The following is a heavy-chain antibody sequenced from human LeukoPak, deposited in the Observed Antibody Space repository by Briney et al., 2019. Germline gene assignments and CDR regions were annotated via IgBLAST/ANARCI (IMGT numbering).Heavy chain of an antibody. D-gene: IGHD1-14*01. Sequence: GGSLRLSCAASGFTFSDYWMNWLRQTPGKGREWGANINQDGTEKHFGDSVKGRFTISRDNAKNSVFLEMNSLRAEDTAVYYCARGTNAYPGTDYWGQGTLVTVSS. V-gene: IGHV3-7*01. CDR1: GFTFSDYW. CDR2: INQDGTEK. CDR3: ARGTNAYPGTDY. J-gene: IGHJ4*02.